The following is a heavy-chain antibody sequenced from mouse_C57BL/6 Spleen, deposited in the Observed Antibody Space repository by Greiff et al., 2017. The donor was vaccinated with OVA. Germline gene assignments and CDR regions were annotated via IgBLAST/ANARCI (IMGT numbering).Heavy chain of an antibody. CDR3: AKTAQASPCAY. J-gene: IGHJ3*01. Sequence: EVQLQQSGPELVKPGASVKISCKASGYTFTDYYMNWVKQSHGKSLEWIGDINPNNGGTSYNQKFKGKATLTVAQSSSTAYMELRSLTSEDAAVYECAKTAQASPCAYWGQGTLVTVSA. CDR1: GYTFTDYY. CDR2: INPNNGGT. D-gene: IGHD3-2*02. V-gene: IGHV1-26*01.